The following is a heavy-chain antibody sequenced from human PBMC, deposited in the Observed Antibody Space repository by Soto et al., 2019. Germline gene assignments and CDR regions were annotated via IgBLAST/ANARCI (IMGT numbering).Heavy chain of an antibody. CDR2: IKSKADGETK. J-gene: IGHJ5*02. Sequence: WGSLRLSCAASGFTFSHAWMSWVRQAPGKGLEWVGRIKSKADGETKDYGAPVRGRFTISRDDAKDTLYLQMNSLRIEDTAVYYCCVVKRLDQYSTSGYWFDPWGPGTLLTVSS. CDR1: GFTFSHAW. V-gene: IGHV3-15*01. D-gene: IGHD2-15*01. CDR3: CVVKRLDQYSTSGYWFDP.